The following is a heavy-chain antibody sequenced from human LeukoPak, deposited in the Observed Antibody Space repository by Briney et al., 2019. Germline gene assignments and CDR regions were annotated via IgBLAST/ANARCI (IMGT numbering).Heavy chain of an antibody. CDR2: IHYSGST. J-gene: IGHJ6*03. CDR1: GGSISSGDYY. V-gene: IGHV4-30-4*01. D-gene: IGHD5-18*01. CDR3: ARDSADTAMALYYYYMDV. Sequence: SSQTLSLTCSVSGGSISSGDYYSRWIRPPPGKGLEWIGYIHYSGSTYYDPSLKSRVTVSVDTSKNQFSLKLSSGTAADTGVYYCARDSADTAMALYYYYMDVWGKGTTVTVSS.